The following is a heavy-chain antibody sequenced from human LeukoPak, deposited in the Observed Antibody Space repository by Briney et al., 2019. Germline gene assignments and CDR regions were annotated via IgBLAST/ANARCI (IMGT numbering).Heavy chain of an antibody. D-gene: IGHD5-24*01. CDR1: GFTFSSFE. V-gene: IGHV3-48*03. CDR2: ISSSGDTI. J-gene: IGHJ4*02. CDR3: ARRNGYSVAYFDY. Sequence: GGSLRLSCAASGFTFSSFEMNWVRQAPGKGLEWVANISSSGDTIDNADSVRGRFTISRDNAKNLVYLQMNSLRAEDTAVYYCARRNGYSVAYFDYWGQGTLVSVSS.